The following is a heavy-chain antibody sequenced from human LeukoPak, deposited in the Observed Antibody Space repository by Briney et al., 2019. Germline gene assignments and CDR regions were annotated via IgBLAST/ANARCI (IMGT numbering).Heavy chain of an antibody. Sequence: GSLRLSCAASGFTFSRYWMSWVRQPPGKGLEWIGEINHSGSTNYNPSLKSRVTISVDTSKNQFSLKLSSVTAADTAVYYCARPRVRGVIIRGFDYWGQGTLVTVSS. D-gene: IGHD3-10*01. J-gene: IGHJ4*01. CDR3: ARPRVRGVIIRGFDY. CDR2: INHSGST. V-gene: IGHV4-34*01. CDR1: GFTFSRYW.